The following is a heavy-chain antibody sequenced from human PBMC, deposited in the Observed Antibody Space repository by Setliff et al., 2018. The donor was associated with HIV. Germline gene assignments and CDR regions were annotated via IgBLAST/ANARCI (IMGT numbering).Heavy chain of an antibody. CDR1: GVSISNYY. CDR3: ARGTAYYSFWSGYSQDYYYYMDV. J-gene: IGHJ6*03. V-gene: IGHV4-34*01. D-gene: IGHD3-3*01. Sequence: SETLSLTCSVSGVSISNYYWSWIRQSPGKGLEWIGEINHSGSTKYNPSLKSRVTISVDTSKNQFSLKLSSVTAADTAVYYCARGTAYYSFWSGYSQDYYYYMDVWGKGTTVTVSS. CDR2: INHSGST.